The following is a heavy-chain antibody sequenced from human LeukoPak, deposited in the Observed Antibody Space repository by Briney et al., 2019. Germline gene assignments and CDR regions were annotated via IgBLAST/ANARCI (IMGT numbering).Heavy chain of an antibody. CDR1: AYTFTGYY. CDR2: INPNSGDT. V-gene: IGHV1-2*02. Sequence: ASVKVSCKTSAYTFTGYYMHWVRQAPGQGLEWMGWINPNSGDTKYAQRFQDRVTMTRDTSITTAYMELSGLRSDDTALYYCARGSEVGATQKNALDIWGQGTMVTVSS. J-gene: IGHJ3*02. D-gene: IGHD1-26*01. CDR3: ARGSEVGATQKNALDI.